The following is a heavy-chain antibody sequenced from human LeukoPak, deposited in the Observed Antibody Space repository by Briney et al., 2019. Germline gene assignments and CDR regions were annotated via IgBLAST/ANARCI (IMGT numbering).Heavy chain of an antibody. D-gene: IGHD6-13*01. CDR3: AREQGSSWYGY. V-gene: IGHV3-74*01. CDR2: ISTDGSST. Sequence: GGSLRVSCAASGFTFSSYWMHWVRQAPGKGLVWVSRISTDGSSTSYADSVKGRFTISRDNAKNTLYLQMNSLRAEDTAVYYCAREQGSSWYGYWGQGTLVTVSS. J-gene: IGHJ4*02. CDR1: GFTFSSYW.